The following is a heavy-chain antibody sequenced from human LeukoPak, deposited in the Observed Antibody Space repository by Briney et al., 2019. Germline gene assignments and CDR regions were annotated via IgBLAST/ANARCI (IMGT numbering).Heavy chain of an antibody. V-gene: IGHV4-59*01. Sequence: SETLSLTCTVSGGSISSYYWSWIRQPPGKGLEWIGYIYYSGSTNYNPSLKSRVTISVDTSKNQFSLKLSSVTAADTAVYYCARVDASSSFEYFQHWGQGTLVTVSS. J-gene: IGHJ1*01. D-gene: IGHD6-13*01. CDR2: IYYSGST. CDR3: ARVDASSSFEYFQH. CDR1: GGSISSYY.